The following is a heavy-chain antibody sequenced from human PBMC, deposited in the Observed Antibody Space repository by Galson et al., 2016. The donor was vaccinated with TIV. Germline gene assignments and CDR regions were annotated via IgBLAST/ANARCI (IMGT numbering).Heavy chain of an antibody. CDR3: ARAVTSDHGDPLDY. D-gene: IGHD4-17*01. J-gene: IGHJ4*02. CDR1: GFTFNTYA. V-gene: IGHV3-30-3*01. Sequence: SLRLSCEASGFTFNTYAIRWVRQAPGKGLEWVAVISHDVNTKHYADYVKGRFTISRDNSKNTAFLQMNSLRPEDTALYYCARAVTSDHGDPLDYWGQGTLVTVSS. CDR2: ISHDVNTK.